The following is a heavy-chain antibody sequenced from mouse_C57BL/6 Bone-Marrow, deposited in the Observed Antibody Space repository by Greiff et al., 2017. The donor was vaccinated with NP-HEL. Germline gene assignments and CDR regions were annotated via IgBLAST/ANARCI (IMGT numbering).Heavy chain of an antibody. Sequence: QVQLQQSGPGLVAPSQSLSITCTVSGFSLTSYGVSWVRQPPGKGLEWLGVIWGDGSTNYHSALISRLSISKENPKSQVFLKLTSLQTDDTATYYWAKIGYSGYYFDSGGQGTTLTVSS. V-gene: IGHV2-3*01. D-gene: IGHD2-14*01. CDR2: IWGDGST. CDR1: GFSLTSYG. CDR3: AKIGYSGYYFDS. J-gene: IGHJ2*01.